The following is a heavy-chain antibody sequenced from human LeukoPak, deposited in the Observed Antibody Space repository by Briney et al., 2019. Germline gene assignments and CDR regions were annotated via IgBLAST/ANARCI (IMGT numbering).Heavy chain of an antibody. Sequence: PGGSLRLSCAASGFTFSDYYMSWIRQAPVKGLEWVSYISSSGSTIYYADSVKGRFTISRDNAKNSLYLQMNSLRAEDTAVYYCARNGYSYGTWWFDPWGQGTLVTVSS. CDR3: ARNGYSYGTWWFDP. D-gene: IGHD5-18*01. CDR2: ISSSGSTI. V-gene: IGHV3-11*01. CDR1: GFTFSDYY. J-gene: IGHJ5*02.